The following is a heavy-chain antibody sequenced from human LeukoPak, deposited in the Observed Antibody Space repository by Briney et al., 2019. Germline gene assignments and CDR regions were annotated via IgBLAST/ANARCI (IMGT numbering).Heavy chain of an antibody. CDR2: IYYSGST. CDR1: GGSISSGDYY. D-gene: IGHD3-9*01. Sequence: SETLSPTCTVSGGSISSGDYYWSWIRQPPGKGLEWIGYIYYSGSTNYNPSLKSRVTISVDTSKNQFSLKLSSVTAADTAVYYCARGVLRYPHDWFDPWGQGTLVTVSS. V-gene: IGHV4-30-4*08. J-gene: IGHJ5*02. CDR3: ARGVLRYPHDWFDP.